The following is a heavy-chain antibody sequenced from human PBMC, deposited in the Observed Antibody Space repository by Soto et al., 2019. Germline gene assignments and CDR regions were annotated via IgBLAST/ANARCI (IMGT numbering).Heavy chain of an antibody. J-gene: IGHJ4*02. CDR2: ISAYNGNT. V-gene: IGHV1-18*01. CDR1: GYTFTSYG. CDR3: ARPTCSGGSCYHGNDY. D-gene: IGHD2-15*01. Sequence: GASVKVSCKASGYTFTSYGISWVRQAPGQGLEWMGWISAYNGNTNYAQKLQGRVTMTTDTSTSTAYMELRSLRSDDTAVYYCARPTCSGGSCYHGNDYWGQGTLVTVSS.